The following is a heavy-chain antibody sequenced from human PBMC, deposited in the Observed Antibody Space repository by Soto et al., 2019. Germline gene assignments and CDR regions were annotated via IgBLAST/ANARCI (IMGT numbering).Heavy chain of an antibody. J-gene: IGHJ6*02. CDR1: GRSFSSDG. Sequence: SVKVSCKASGRSFSSDGVSWVRQAPGQGLEWMGGIIPVFGNTKYVQRFQGRLTITADKSTRTVYMEMSSLSSEDTAVYFCARGQYYSSGSAATAYFYFGIDVWGQGTTLTGAS. CDR3: ARGQYYSSGSAATAYFYFGIDV. V-gene: IGHV1-69*06. CDR2: IIPVFGNT. D-gene: IGHD3-10*01.